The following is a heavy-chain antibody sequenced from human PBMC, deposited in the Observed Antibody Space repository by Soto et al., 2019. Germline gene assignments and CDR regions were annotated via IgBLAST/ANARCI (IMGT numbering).Heavy chain of an antibody. J-gene: IGHJ4*02. V-gene: IGHV3-23*01. CDR3: AKARRGLNYFDY. CDR2: ITSSGVST. CDR1: GFTFSSYA. Sequence: GGSLRLSCAASGFTFSSYAMSWVRQAPGKGLEWVSAITSSGVSTYYADSVKGRFTISRDNSENTLYLLMNSLRAEDTAIYYCAKARRGLNYFDYWGQGTLVTVSS.